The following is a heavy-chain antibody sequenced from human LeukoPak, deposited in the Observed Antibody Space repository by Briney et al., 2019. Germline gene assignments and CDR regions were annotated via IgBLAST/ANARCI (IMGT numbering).Heavy chain of an antibody. D-gene: IGHD3-10*01. J-gene: IGHJ4*02. CDR3: AHSPGRPEYYYGSGSYFDY. CDR1: GFSLSTSGVG. Sequence: SGPTLVKPTQTLTLTCTFSGFSLSTSGVGVGWIRQPPGKALKWLALIYWDDDKRYSPSLKSRLTITKDTSKNQVVLTMTNMDPVDTATYYCAHSPGRPEYYYGSGSYFDYWGQGTLVTVSS. V-gene: IGHV2-5*02. CDR2: IYWDDDK.